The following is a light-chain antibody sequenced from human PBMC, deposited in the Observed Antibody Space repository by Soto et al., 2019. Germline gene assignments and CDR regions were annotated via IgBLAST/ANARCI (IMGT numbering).Light chain of an antibody. J-gene: IGKJ5*01. Sequence: EIVLTQSPATLSLSPGERATLSCRASESFSSYLAWFQQKPGQAPRLLIFDASNRASGVPARFSGSGSGTDFTLTIGSLEPEDFAVYYWQQYEKWPMTFGQGTRLEIK. CDR1: ESFSSY. CDR3: QQYEKWPMT. CDR2: DAS. V-gene: IGKV3-11*01.